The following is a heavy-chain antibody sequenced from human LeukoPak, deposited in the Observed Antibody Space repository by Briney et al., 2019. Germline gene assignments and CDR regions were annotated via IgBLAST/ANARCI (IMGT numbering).Heavy chain of an antibody. CDR3: ARHLWVGQIGVVIP. J-gene: IGHJ4*02. CDR2: IYYSGST. Sequence: SETLSLTCTVSGGSISSSSYYWGWIRQPPGKGLEWIGSIYYSGSTYYNPSLKSRVTISVDTSKNQFSLKLSSVTAADTAVYYCARHLWVGQIGVVIPWGQGTLVTVSS. CDR1: GGSISSSSYY. D-gene: IGHD3-3*01. V-gene: IGHV4-39*01.